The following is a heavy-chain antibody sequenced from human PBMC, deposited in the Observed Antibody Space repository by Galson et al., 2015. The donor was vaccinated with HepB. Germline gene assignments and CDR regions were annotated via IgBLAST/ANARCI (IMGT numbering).Heavy chain of an antibody. J-gene: IGHJ6*02. Sequence: SLRLSCAASGFTFSSYAMHWVRQAPGKGLEWVAVISYDGSNKYYADSVKGRFTISRDNSKNTLYLQMNSLRAEDTAVYYCASGTNRQYYDYVWGSYRSPPKAYYYGMDVWGQGTTVTVSS. V-gene: IGHV3-30*04. CDR2: ISYDGSNK. CDR1: GFTFSSYA. CDR3: ASGTNRQYYDYVWGSYRSPPKAYYYGMDV. D-gene: IGHD3-16*02.